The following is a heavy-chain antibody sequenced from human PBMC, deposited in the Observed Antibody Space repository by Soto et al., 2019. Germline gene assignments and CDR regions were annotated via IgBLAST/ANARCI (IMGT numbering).Heavy chain of an antibody. CDR3: AASSRKHCRGDTCFENWFDP. CDR2: IIPMFGTA. D-gene: IGHD2-21*02. V-gene: IGHV1-69*01. CDR1: GGSFSSYV. J-gene: IGHJ5*02. Sequence: QVHLVQSGAEVKQPGSSVRVSCKASGGSFSSYVISWVRQAPGQGLEWMGGIIPMFGTANYEQRFQGRLTINADERTNTAYIELRTLRSEDSAVYYCAASSRKHCRGDTCFENWFDPWGQGTRVTVSS.